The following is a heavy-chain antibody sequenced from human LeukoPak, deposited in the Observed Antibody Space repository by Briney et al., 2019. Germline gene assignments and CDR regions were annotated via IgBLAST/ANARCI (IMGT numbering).Heavy chain of an antibody. CDR2: ISGSGGST. D-gene: IGHD1-26*01. J-gene: IGHJ2*01. Sequence: GGSLRLSCAASGFTFSSYAMSWVRQGPGKGLEWVSAISGSGGSTYYADSVKDRFTISRDSSRNTLFLHMNTLRAEDTAIYYCAKDRTVGASYWYFDLWGRGTLVTVSS. V-gene: IGHV3-23*01. CDR1: GFTFSSYA. CDR3: AKDRTVGASYWYFDL.